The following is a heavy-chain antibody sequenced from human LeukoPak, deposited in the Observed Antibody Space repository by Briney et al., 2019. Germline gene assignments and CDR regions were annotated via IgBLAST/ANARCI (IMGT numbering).Heavy chain of an antibody. Sequence: SETLSLTCTVSGGSIRSGGYYWSWIRQQPGKGLEWIGYIYHSGTTYYNPSLKSRVTISVDTSKNQFSLKLRSVTAADTAMYYCARPQAFGAFDMWGQGTIVTVSS. V-gene: IGHV4-31*03. CDR1: GGSIRSGGYY. CDR3: ARPQAFGAFDM. CDR2: IYHSGTT. D-gene: IGHD3-16*01. J-gene: IGHJ3*02.